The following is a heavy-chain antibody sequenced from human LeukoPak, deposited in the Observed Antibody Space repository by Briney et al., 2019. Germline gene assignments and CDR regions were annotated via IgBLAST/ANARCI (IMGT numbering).Heavy chain of an antibody. CDR2: IYTSGST. CDR3: ARGPGIAARRGYYYYGMDV. J-gene: IGHJ6*02. V-gene: IGHV4-4*07. D-gene: IGHD6-6*01. CDR1: GGSISSYY. Sequence: SETLSLTCTVSGGSISSYYWSWIRQPAGKGLEWIGRIYTSGSTNYNPSLKSRVTMSVDTSKNQFSLKLSSVTAADTAVYYCARGPGIAARRGYYYYGMDVWGRGTTVTVSS.